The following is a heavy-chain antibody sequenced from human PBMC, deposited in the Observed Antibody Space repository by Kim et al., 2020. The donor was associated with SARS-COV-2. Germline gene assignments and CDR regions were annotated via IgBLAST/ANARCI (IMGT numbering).Heavy chain of an antibody. V-gene: IGHV3-30*04. CDR2: ISYDGSNK. D-gene: IGHD6-19*01. CDR1: GFTFSSYA. CDR3: ARWGGLSSGWYFGYGMDV. Sequence: GGSLRLSCAASGFTFSSYAMHWVRQAPGKGLEWVAVISYDGSNKYYADSVKGRFTISRDNSKNTLYLQMNSLRAEDTAVYYCARWGGLSSGWYFGYGMDVWGQGTTVTVSS. J-gene: IGHJ6*02.